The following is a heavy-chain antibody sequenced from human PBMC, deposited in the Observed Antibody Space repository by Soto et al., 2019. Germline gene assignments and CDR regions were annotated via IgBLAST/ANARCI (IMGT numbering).Heavy chain of an antibody. CDR1: GFIFSGSA. CDR2: IRSKANSYAT. V-gene: IGHV3-73*01. Sequence: GGSLRLSCAASGFIFSGSAFHWVRQAPGKGLEWVGRIRSKANSYATSYGASVKGRFTISRDDSKSTTYLQINGLKTDDTAVYYCTRHDGWVTTMLNSLGHWGQGALVTVSS. J-gene: IGHJ4*02. CDR3: TRHDGWVTTMLNSLGH. D-gene: IGHD3-16*01.